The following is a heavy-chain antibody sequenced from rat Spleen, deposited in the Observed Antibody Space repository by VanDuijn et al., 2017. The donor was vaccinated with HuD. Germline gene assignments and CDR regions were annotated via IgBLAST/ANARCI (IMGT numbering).Heavy chain of an antibody. CDR3: TRSHPGVMDA. J-gene: IGHJ3*01. V-gene: IGHV2S12*01. CDR2: ISSGGIT. Sequence: QVQLKESGPGLVQPSQTLSLTCTVSGFSFTNNGVSWVRQPPRKGLEWIATISSGGITFYNSVLKSRLTISRDTSKSQVFLKMNSLQTEDTAIYFCTRSHPGVMDAWGQGTLVTVSS. CDR1: GFSFTNNG. D-gene: IGHD3-2*01.